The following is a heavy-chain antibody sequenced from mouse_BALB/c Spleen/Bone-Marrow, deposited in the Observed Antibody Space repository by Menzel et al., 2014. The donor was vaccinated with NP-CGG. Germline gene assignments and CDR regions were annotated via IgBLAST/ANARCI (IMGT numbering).Heavy chain of an antibody. CDR3: ARQITTVDYAMDY. Sequence: QVQLQQPGAELAKPGASVKMSCKASGYTFTSYWMHWVKQRPGQGLEWIGYINPSTGYTEYNQKFKDKATLTADKPSSTAYMQLSSLTSEDSAVYYCARQITTVDYAMDYWGQGTSVTVSS. CDR1: GYTFTSYW. J-gene: IGHJ4*01. V-gene: IGHV1-7*01. D-gene: IGHD1-1*01. CDR2: INPSTGYT.